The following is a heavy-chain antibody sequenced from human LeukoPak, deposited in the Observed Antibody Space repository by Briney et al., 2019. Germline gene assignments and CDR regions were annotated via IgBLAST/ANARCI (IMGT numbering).Heavy chain of an antibody. J-gene: IGHJ4*02. V-gene: IGHV5-51*01. D-gene: IGHD6-13*01. CDR3: ARGLGYSGSWYFDY. CDR2: IYPGDSDT. CDR1: CYMITSYL. Sequence: RGESLKISCKCACYMITSYLIAWVRQMPGKGLESMGIIYPGDSDTRYSPSFQGQVTISADKSISTAYLQWSSLKASDTAMYYCARGLGYSGSWYFDYWGQGTLVTVSS.